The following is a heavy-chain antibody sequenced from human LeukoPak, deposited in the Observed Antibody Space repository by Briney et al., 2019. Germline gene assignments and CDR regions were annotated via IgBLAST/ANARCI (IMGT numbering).Heavy chain of an antibody. CDR2: INPSGGST. V-gene: IGHV1-46*01. J-gene: IGHJ4*02. CDR3: ARESSSVDTAMVFDY. D-gene: IGHD5-18*01. Sequence: ASVKVSCKASGYTFTSYYMHWVRQAPGQGLEWMGIINPSGGSTSYAQKFQGRVTMTRDTSTSTVYMELSSLRSEDTAVYYCARESSSVDTAMVFDYWGQGTLVTVSS. CDR1: GYTFTSYY.